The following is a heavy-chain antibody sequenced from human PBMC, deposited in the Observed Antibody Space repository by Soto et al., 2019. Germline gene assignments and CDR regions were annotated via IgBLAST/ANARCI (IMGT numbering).Heavy chain of an antibody. CDR2: IYYSGST. CDR1: GGSISSYY. J-gene: IGHJ5*02. Sequence: SETLSLTCTVSGGSISSYYWSWIRQPPGKGLEWIGYIYYSGSTNYNPSLKSRVTISVDTSKNQFSLKLSSVTAADTAVYYCARGALVPAAISDWFDPWGQGTLVTVSS. V-gene: IGHV4-59*01. CDR3: ARGALVPAAISDWFDP. D-gene: IGHD2-2*01.